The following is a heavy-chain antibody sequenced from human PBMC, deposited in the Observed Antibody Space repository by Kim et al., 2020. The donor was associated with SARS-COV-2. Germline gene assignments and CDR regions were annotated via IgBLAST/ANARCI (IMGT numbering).Heavy chain of an antibody. V-gene: IGHV1-24*01. Sequence: IYEQTFQGRVTMTEDTSTDTAYMELSSLGSEDTAVYYCATAYALTVEPPAYWGQGTLVTVSS. D-gene: IGHD6-19*01. CDR3: ATAYALTVEPPAY. J-gene: IGHJ4*02.